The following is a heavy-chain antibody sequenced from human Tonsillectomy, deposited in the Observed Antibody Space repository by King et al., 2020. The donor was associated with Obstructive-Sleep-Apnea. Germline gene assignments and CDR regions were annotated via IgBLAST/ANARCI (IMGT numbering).Heavy chain of an antibody. D-gene: IGHD3-16*01. Sequence: VQLVESGGGLVQPGGSLRLFWAASGFTVRSNYMSWGCQAPGKGLDGVSVIYSGGSTYYADSVKGRFPISRHNSKNTLYLQMNSLRAEDTAVYYCARALSSRVDMIDAFDIWGQGTMVTVSS. J-gene: IGHJ3*02. CDR3: ARALSSRVDMIDAFDI. CDR2: IYSGGST. V-gene: IGHV3-53*04. CDR1: GFTVRSNY.